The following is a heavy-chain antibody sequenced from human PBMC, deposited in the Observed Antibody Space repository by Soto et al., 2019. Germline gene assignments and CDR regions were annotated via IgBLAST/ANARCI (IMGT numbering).Heavy chain of an antibody. D-gene: IGHD6-19*01. CDR1: GGSFSGYY. J-gene: IGHJ4*02. CDR2: INHSGST. CDR3: ARGVAVPGAHIDY. Sequence: SETLSLTCAVYGGSFSGYYWSWIRQPPGKGLEWIGEINHSGSTNYNPSLKSRVTISVDTSKNQFSLRLSSVTAADTAVYFCARGVAVPGAHIDYWGQGTQVTVSS. V-gene: IGHV4-34*01.